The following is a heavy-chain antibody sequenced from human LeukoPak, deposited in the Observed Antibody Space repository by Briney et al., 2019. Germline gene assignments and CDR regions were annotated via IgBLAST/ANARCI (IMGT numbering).Heavy chain of an antibody. CDR1: GGSISGYF. Sequence: SETLSLTCTISGGSISGYFGTWIRQASGKGLEWIGYIHTIETKYNPSLQSRVSMSIDTSKNQLSLNLRSVTAADTAVYYCARGLRDEERYYKYYYMDVWGKGTTVTVSS. J-gene: IGHJ6*03. V-gene: IGHV4-4*09. CDR3: ARGLRDEERYYKYYYMDV. D-gene: IGHD3-22*01. CDR2: IHTIET.